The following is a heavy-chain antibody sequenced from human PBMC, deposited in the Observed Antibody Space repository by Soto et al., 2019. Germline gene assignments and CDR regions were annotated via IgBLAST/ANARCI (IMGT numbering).Heavy chain of an antibody. CDR3: AKSANTAQNLLWFGELSYYYGMDV. CDR2: ISGNGADT. V-gene: IGHV3-23*01. CDR1: GFTFSSYA. J-gene: IGHJ6*02. Sequence: GGSLRLSCGASGFTFSSYAMSWVRQAPGKGLEWVSAISGNGADTTYAESVRGRFTISRDNSKNTLYLQMNSLRAEDTAVYYCAKSANTAQNLLWFGELSYYYGMDVWGQGTTVTVSS. D-gene: IGHD3-10*01.